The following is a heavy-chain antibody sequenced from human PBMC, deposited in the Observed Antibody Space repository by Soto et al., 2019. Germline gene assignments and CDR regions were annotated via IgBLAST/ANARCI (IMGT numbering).Heavy chain of an antibody. CDR3: ARGRYGDY. D-gene: IGHD1-1*01. CDR1: GYAFTTYG. CDR2: ISAHNGNT. J-gene: IGHJ4*02. Sequence: QVHLVQSGAEVKKPGASVKVSCQASGYAFTTYGITWVRQAPGQGLEWMGWISAHNGNTNYAQKLQGRVTVTRDTSTSTAYMELRRLGSDDTAVYYCARGRYGDYWGQGALVTVSS. V-gene: IGHV1-18*01.